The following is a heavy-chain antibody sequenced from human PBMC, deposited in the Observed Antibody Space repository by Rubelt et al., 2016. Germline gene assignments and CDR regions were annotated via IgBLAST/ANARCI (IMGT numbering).Heavy chain of an antibody. CDR3: ATDPVEATTVRHFDY. J-gene: IGHJ4*02. V-gene: IGHV3-30*04. CDR2: ISSNGNIK. CDR1: SSYV. D-gene: IGHD1-26*01. Sequence: SSYVLHWVRQAPGKGLEWVAVISSNGNIKYYADSVNDRFTISRDNSKNTLFLHMNSLRGEDTAVYYCATDPVEATTVRHFDYWGQGTLVTVSS.